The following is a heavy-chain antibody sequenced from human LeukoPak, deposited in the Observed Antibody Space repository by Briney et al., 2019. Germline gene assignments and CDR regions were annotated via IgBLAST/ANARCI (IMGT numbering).Heavy chain of an antibody. Sequence: GGSLRLSCAASGFTFRSYWMHWVRQGPGKGLMWVSRIDSDGSNTTYADSVKGRFTISRDNAKNTLYLEMNSLRAEDTAVYYCARATGSYYGLGYWGQGTLGTVSS. D-gene: IGHD1-26*01. CDR2: IDSDGSNT. J-gene: IGHJ4*02. V-gene: IGHV3-74*01. CDR1: GFTFRSYW. CDR3: ARATGSYYGLGY.